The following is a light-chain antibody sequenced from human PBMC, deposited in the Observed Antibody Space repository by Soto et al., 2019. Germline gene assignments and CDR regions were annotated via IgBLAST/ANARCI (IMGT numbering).Light chain of an antibody. CDR1: QSLSNTY. Sequence: EIVMTQSPVTLSLSPGDRATLSCRASQSLSNTYISWYQQKPGQAPRLLIYGASTRATGIPARFSGSGSGTDFTLTISSLQPEDFALYYCHQDFDLPXTFXGGXKVDIK. CDR2: GAS. CDR3: HQDFDLPXT. J-gene: IGKJ4*01. V-gene: IGKV3D-7*01.